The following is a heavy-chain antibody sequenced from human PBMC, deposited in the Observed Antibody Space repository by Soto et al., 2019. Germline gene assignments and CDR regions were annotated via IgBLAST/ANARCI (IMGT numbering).Heavy chain of an antibody. V-gene: IGHV1-46*01. Sequence: XSVKVSCKASAYTFTSYYMHWVRQAPGQGLEWMGIINPSGGSTSYAQKFQGRVTMTRDTSTSTVYMELSSLRSEDTAVYYCARDLSIAARPSPLSYWGQGTLVTGSS. CDR3: ARDLSIAARPSPLSY. CDR2: INPSGGST. D-gene: IGHD6-6*01. CDR1: AYTFTSYY. J-gene: IGHJ4*02.